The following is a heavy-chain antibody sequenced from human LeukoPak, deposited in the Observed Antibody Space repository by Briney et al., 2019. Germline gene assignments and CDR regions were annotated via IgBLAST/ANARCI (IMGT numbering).Heavy chain of an antibody. J-gene: IGHJ4*02. CDR1: GYTFTGYY. D-gene: IGHD1-26*01. CDR2: INPNSGGT. Sequence: GASVKVSCKASGYTFTGYYIHWVRQAPGQGLEWMGWINPNSGGTNYAQKFQGRVTMTRDTAISTAYMDLSRLRSDDTAVYYCARGSIGGATFDYFDYWGQGTLVTVSS. V-gene: IGHV1-2*02. CDR3: ARGSIGGATFDYFDY.